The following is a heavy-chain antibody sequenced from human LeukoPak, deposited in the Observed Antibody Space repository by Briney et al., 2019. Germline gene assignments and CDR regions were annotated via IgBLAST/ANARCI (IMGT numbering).Heavy chain of an antibody. Sequence: QPGGSLRLSCAASGFTFSSYAMHWVRQAPGKGLEWVAVISYDGSNKYYADSVKGRFTISRDNSKNTLYLQMNNLRVEDTAVFYCVNGESFYGDYGFDYWGQGTLVTVSS. CDR1: GFTFSSYA. V-gene: IGHV3-30*04. CDR2: ISYDGSNK. CDR3: VNGESFYGDYGFDY. J-gene: IGHJ4*02. D-gene: IGHD4-17*01.